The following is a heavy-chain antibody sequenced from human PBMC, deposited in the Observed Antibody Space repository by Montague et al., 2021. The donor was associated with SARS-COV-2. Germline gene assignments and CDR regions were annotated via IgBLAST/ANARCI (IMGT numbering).Heavy chain of an antibody. J-gene: IGHJ3*02. CDR1: GGSISNGGYY. V-gene: IGHV4-31*03. CDR3: ARGDGVVVAAPYI. D-gene: IGHD2-15*01. Sequence: TQSLTCTVSGGSISNGGYYCSWIRQHPGKGLEWIGYMYDSGSTYYNPSLTSRVTMSLDTSENQFSLKLSSVTAADTAVYYCARGDGVVVAAPYIWGQGTMVTVSS. CDR2: MYDSGST.